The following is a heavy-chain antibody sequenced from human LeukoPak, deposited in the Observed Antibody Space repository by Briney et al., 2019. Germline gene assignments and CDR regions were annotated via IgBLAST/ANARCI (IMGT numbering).Heavy chain of an antibody. J-gene: IGHJ4*02. CDR1: GGSIGTYY. D-gene: IGHD3-16*01. CDR3: VRDSPSWGLV. Sequence: SETLSLTCTVSGGSIGTYYWSRIRQPAGEGLEWIGRVFTTGGANYNPSLKNRVTMSLDTSRNLFSLTLNSVTAADTAVYYCVRDSPSWGLVWGQGALVTVSS. V-gene: IGHV4-4*07. CDR2: VFTTGGA.